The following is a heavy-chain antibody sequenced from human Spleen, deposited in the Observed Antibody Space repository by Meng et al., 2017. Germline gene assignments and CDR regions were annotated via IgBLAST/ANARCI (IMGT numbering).Heavy chain of an antibody. J-gene: IGHJ4*02. D-gene: IGHD1-26*01. Sequence: GESLKISCAASGFTFSSYSMNWVRQAPGKGLEWVAVIWYDGSNKYYADSVKGRFTISRDNSKNTLYLQMNSLRAEDTAVYYCARDLAVGAISGSLAYLDYWGQGTLVTVSS. V-gene: IGHV3-33*08. CDR1: GFTFSSYS. CDR2: IWYDGSNK. CDR3: ARDLAVGAISGSLAYLDY.